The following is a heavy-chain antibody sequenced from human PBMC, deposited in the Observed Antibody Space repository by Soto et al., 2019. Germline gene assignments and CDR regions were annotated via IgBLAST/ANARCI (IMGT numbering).Heavy chain of an antibody. CDR1: GFTFSSYA. V-gene: IGHV3-30-3*01. CDR2: ISYDGSNK. CDR3: ARDPRYSSAFADYYYYGIEV. D-gene: IGHD6-25*01. Sequence: QVQLVESGGGVVQPGRSLRLSCAASGFTFSSYAMHWVRQAPGKGLEWVAVISYDGSNKYYADSVKGRFTISRDNSKNTLDLQMNSLRDEDTDLYYCARDPRYSSAFADYYYYGIEVWGQGNTVTVSS. J-gene: IGHJ6*02.